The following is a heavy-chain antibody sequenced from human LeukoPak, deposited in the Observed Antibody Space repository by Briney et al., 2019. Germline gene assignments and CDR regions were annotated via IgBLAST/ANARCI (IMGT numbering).Heavy chain of an antibody. CDR2: MNPNSGNI. J-gene: IGHJ5*02. D-gene: IGHD2-15*01. V-gene: IGHV1-8*01. CDR1: GYTFTSYD. CDR3: ARGLRLVVAAPYYWFDP. Sequence: ASVKVSCKASGYTFTSYDINWVRQATGQGLEWMGWMNPNSGNIGYAQKFQGRVTMTRNTSISAAYMELSSLRSEDTAVYYCARGLRLVVAAPYYWFDPWGQGTLVTVSS.